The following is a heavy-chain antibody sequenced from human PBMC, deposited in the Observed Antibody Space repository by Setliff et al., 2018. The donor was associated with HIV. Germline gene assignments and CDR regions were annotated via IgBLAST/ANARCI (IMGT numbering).Heavy chain of an antibody. CDR1: GFSLSTSGVG. CDR3: AHSWGPRGDFNWFDP. CDR2: IYWNDDK. Sequence: SGPTLVNPTQTLPLPCTFSGFSLSTSGVGGGWIRQPPGKALEWLALIYWNDDKRYSPSLKSRLTITKDPSKNQVVLTMTNMDPVDTAKYYCAHSWGPRGDFNWFDPWGQGTLVTVSS. D-gene: IGHD3-16*01. J-gene: IGHJ5*02. V-gene: IGHV2-5*01.